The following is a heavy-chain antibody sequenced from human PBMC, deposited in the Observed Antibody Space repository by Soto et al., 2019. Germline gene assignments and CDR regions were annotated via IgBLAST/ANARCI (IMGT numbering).Heavy chain of an antibody. CDR2: IIPILGMA. D-gene: IGHD3-9*01. J-gene: IGHJ4*02. Sequence: GASVKVSCKASGGTFSSYTISWVRQAPGQGLEWMGRIIPILGMANYAQKFQGRVTITADKSTSTAYMELSSLRAEDTAVYYCARDQARYFAWDPTPLPDYWGQGTLVTVSS. V-gene: IGHV1-69*04. CDR1: GGTFSSYT. CDR3: ARDQARYFAWDPTPLPDY.